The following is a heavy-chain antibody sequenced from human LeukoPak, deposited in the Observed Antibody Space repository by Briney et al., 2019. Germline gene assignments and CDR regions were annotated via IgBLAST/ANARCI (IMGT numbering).Heavy chain of an antibody. J-gene: IGHJ4*02. V-gene: IGHV3-7*01. CDR1: GFTFSSYW. CDR2: IKQDGSEK. D-gene: IGHD6-13*01. CDR3: ARGRIDSSSWSLDY. Sequence: GGSLRLSCAASGFTFSSYWMNWVRQAPGKGLEWVANIKQDGSEKYYVDSVKGRFTISRDVAKNSLYLQMNSLRAEDTAVYYCARGRIDSSSWSLDYWGQGTLVTVSS.